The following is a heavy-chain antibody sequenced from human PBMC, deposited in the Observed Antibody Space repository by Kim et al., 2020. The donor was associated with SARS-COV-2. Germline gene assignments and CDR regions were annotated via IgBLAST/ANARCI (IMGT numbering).Heavy chain of an antibody. J-gene: IGHJ3*02. Sequence: FQGRVTITADESTSTAYMELSSLGSEDTAVYYCARRGPSTPLGLAGAFDIWGQGTMVTVSS. V-gene: IGHV1-69*01. CDR3: ARRGPSTPLGLAGAFDI. D-gene: IGHD3-16*01.